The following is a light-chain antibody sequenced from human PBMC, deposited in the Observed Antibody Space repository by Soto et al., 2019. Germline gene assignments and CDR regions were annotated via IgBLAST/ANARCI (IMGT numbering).Light chain of an antibody. Sequence: DSDITKSPSTLSASLGYRATISCRASQSISSWLAWYQQKPGKAPKLLIYDASSLESGVPSRFSGSGSATEFTLTISRLQTDDFATYYCQQYNSYGTFGQGTKVDIK. J-gene: IGKJ1*01. V-gene: IGKV1-5*01. CDR3: QQYNSYGT. CDR1: QSISSW. CDR2: DAS.